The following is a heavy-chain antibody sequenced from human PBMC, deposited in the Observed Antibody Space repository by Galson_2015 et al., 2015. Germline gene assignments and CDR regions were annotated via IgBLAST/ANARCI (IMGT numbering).Heavy chain of an antibody. V-gene: IGHV4-4*02. J-gene: IGHJ5*02. D-gene: IGHD6-13*01. CDR1: GGSISSTKW. CDR3: ATSLGSMAAAGTGYFDP. CDR2: IYYSGST. Sequence: ETLSLTCAVSGGSISSTKWWRWVRQPPGKGLEWIGEIYYSGSTNYNPSLKSRVTISLDKSKNQFSLKLRSVTAADTAVYYCATSLGSMAAAGTGYFDPWGQGTLVTVSS.